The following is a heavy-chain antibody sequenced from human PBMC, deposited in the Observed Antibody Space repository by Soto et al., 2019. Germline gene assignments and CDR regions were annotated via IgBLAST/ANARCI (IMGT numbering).Heavy chain of an antibody. CDR1: VGSFSGYY. CDR2: INHSGST. J-gene: IGHJ6*02. CDR3: ARGRVRFLEWFSYYYGMDV. D-gene: IGHD3-3*01. V-gene: IGHV4-34*01. Sequence: SETLSLTCAFYVGSFSGYYWSCIRHPPGKWLEWIGEINHSGSTNYNPSLKSRVTISVDTSKNQFSLKLSSVTAADTAVYYCARGRVRFLEWFSYYYGMDVRGQGTSV.